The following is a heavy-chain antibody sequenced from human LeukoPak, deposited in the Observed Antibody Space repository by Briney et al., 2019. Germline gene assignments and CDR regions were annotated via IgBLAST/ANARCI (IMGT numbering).Heavy chain of an antibody. CDR3: ARAYSGYEAFDY. CDR1: GYTFTGYY. V-gene: IGHV1-2*02. CDR2: INPNSGGT. D-gene: IGHD5-12*01. J-gene: IGHJ4*02. Sequence: GASVKVSSKASGYTFTGYYIHWVRQAPGQGREWMGWINPNSGGTNYAQNFQGRVTMTRDTSITYMELSRLRSDDTAVYYCARAYSGYEAFDYWGQGTLVTVSS.